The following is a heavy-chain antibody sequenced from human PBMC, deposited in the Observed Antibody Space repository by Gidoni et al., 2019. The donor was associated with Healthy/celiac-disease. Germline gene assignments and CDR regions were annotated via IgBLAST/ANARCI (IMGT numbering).Heavy chain of an antibody. V-gene: IGHV1-18*01. CDR3: ARVRKGSGRAFDI. Sequence: RVTMTTDTSTSTAYMELRSLRSDDTAVYYCARVRKGSGRAFDIWGQGTMVTVSS. D-gene: IGHD6-19*01. J-gene: IGHJ3*02.